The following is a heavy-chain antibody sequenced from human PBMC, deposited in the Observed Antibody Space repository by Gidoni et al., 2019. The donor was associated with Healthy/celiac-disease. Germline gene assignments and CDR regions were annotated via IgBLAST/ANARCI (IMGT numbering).Heavy chain of an antibody. CDR1: GFTFSNYR. J-gene: IGHJ3*02. D-gene: IGHD3-22*01. Sequence: QVQLVESGGGVVQPGRSLRLACAASGFTFSNYRMHWVRQAPGKGLEWVAVIWNDGINKYYADSVKGRFTISRDNSKNTLYLQMNSLRAEDTAVYYCARDGVYASSGYQIWGQGTMVTVSS. CDR3: ARDGVYASSGYQI. CDR2: IWNDGINK. V-gene: IGHV3-33*01.